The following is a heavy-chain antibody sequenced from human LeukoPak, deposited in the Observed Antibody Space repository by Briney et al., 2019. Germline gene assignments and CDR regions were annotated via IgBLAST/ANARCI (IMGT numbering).Heavy chain of an antibody. J-gene: IGHJ4*02. CDR1: GFTFSSHW. CDR2: IKKDVGEK. V-gene: IGHV3-7*01. D-gene: IGHD3-10*01. CDR3: ARGPPYGSRSDYFDY. Sequence: GGSLRLSCAASGFTFSSHWMTWIRQAPGKGLEWVASIKKDVGEKFYVDSVKGRFTISRDNAKDSLYLHMNSLRVEDTAVYYCARGPPYGSRSDYFDYWGQGTLVTVSS.